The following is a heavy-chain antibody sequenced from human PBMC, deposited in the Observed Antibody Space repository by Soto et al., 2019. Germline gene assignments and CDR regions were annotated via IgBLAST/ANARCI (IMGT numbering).Heavy chain of an antibody. CDR2: INAGNGNT. J-gene: IGHJ4*02. CDR1: GSTFTSYA. CDR3: ARDLGGWPDY. Sequence: QVQLVQSGAEMKNLGPSWKVSCKASGSTFTSYAIHWVRQAPGQRLEWMGWINAGNGNTKYSQKFQDRVTITRDTSASTAYMELSSLRSEDTAVYYCARDLGGWPDYWGQGTLVTVSS. D-gene: IGHD6-19*01. V-gene: IGHV1-3*01.